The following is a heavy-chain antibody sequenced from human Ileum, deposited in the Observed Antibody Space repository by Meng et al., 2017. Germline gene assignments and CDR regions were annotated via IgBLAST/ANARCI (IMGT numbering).Heavy chain of an antibody. CDR3: VREQYESRGH. CDR1: GFTFSTYW. Sequence: GGSLRLSCADSGFTFSTYWMAWVRQAPGKGLEWVSVIYSGGSTYYADSVKGRFTISRDNSRNTLYLQMNSLRADDTAVYYCVREQYESRGHWGQGTLVTVSS. V-gene: IGHV3-53*01. J-gene: IGHJ4*02. CDR2: IYSGGST. D-gene: IGHD3-22*01.